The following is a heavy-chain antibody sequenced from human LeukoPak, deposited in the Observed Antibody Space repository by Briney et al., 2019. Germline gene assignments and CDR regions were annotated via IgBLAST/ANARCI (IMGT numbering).Heavy chain of an antibody. CDR2: INPNSGGT. CDR1: GYTFTGYY. Sequence: ASVKVSCKTSGYTFTGYYIHWVRQAPGQGLEWMGWINPNSGGTNYAQKFQGRLTMTRDTSISTAYMELSGLTSDDTAVYYCARDGAFDMWGQGTMVTVSS. V-gene: IGHV1-2*02. CDR3: ARDGAFDM. J-gene: IGHJ3*02.